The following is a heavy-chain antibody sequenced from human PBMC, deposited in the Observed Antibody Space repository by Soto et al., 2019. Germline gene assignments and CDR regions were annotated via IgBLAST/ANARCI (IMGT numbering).Heavy chain of an antibody. Sequence: ESGGGVVQPGRSLRLSCAASGFTFSSYGMHWVRQAPGKGLEWVAVIWYDGSNKYYADSVKGRFTISRDNSKNTLYLQMNSLRAEDTAVYYCARERITIFGVVTRPSGMDVWGQGTTVTVSS. CDR1: GFTFSSYG. D-gene: IGHD3-3*01. V-gene: IGHV3-33*01. CDR3: ARERITIFGVVTRPSGMDV. J-gene: IGHJ6*02. CDR2: IWYDGSNK.